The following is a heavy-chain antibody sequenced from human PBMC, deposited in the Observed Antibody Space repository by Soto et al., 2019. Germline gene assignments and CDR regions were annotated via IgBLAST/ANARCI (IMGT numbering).Heavy chain of an antibody. CDR3: ARIFSFSSSSWFDP. CDR2: ISAYNGNT. CDR1: GYTFTSYG. J-gene: IGHJ5*02. V-gene: IGHV1-18*01. D-gene: IGHD6-6*01. Sequence: ASVKVSCKASGYTFTSYGISWVRQAPGQGLEWMGWISAYNGNTNYAQKLQGRVTMTTDTSTSTAYMELRSLRSDDTAVYYCARIFSFSSSSWFDPWGQGTLVTVSS.